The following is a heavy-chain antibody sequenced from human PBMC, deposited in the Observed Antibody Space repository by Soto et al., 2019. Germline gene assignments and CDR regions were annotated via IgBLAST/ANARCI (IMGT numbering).Heavy chain of an antibody. D-gene: IGHD6-19*01. J-gene: IGHJ4*02. CDR2: IYSGGGT. V-gene: IGHV3-66*01. Sequence: EVQLVESGGGLVQPGGSLRLSCAASGFTVSSNYMSWVRQAPGEGLEWVSVIYSGGGTFYTDPVKGRFTISRDNSKNTLYLQMNSLRAEDTAVYYCARGYGSGWFLDFWGQGALVTVSS. CDR3: ARGYGSGWFLDF. CDR1: GFTVSSNY.